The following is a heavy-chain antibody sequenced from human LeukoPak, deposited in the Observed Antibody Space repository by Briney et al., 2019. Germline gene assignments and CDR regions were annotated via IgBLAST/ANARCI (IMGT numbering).Heavy chain of an antibody. CDR3: ARGIPDYCGSGSERYYGMDV. Sequence: PGGSLRLSCAASGFTFSSYSMNWVRQAPGKGLEWVSSISSSSSYIYYADSVKGRFTISRDNAKNSLYLQMNSLRAEDTAVYYCARGIPDYCGSGSERYYGMDVWGQGTTVTVSS. D-gene: IGHD3-10*01. CDR1: GFTFSSYS. J-gene: IGHJ6*02. V-gene: IGHV3-21*01. CDR2: ISSSSSYI.